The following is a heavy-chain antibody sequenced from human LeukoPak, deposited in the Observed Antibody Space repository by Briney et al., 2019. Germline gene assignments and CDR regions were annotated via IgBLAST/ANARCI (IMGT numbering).Heavy chain of an antibody. Sequence: GGSLRLSCAASGFTFDDYAMHWVRQAPGKGLEWVSLISWDGGSTYYADSVKGRFTISRDNSKNSLYLQMNSLRAEDTALYYCAKDSYYYDSSGYSYFDYWGQGTLVTVSS. CDR1: GFTFDDYA. CDR3: AKDSYYYDSSGYSYFDY. J-gene: IGHJ4*02. CDR2: ISWDGGST. V-gene: IGHV3-43D*03. D-gene: IGHD3-22*01.